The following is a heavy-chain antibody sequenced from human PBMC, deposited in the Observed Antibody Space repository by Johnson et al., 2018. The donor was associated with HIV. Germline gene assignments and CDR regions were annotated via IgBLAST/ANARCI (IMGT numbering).Heavy chain of an antibody. J-gene: IGHJ3*02. V-gene: IGHV3-23*04. CDR3: ARASRSWYVAFDI. D-gene: IGHD6-13*01. CDR2: ISGSGGST. CDR1: GFTFNNYA. Sequence: VQLVESGGGLVQPGGSLRLSCAASGFTFNNYAMSWVRQAPGKGLEWVSVISGSGGSTYYADSVKGRFTISRDNSKNTLHLQMNSLRAEDTAVYYCARASRSWYVAFDIWGQGTMVTVSS.